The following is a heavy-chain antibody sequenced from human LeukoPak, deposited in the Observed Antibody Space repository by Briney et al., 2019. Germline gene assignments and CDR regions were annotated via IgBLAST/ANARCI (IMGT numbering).Heavy chain of an antibody. CDR2: IWYDGSNK. D-gene: IGHD2-21*02. CDR1: GFTFRSYG. V-gene: IGHV3-33*01. CDR3: AREDLANCGGDCYPYFDY. J-gene: IGHJ4*02. Sequence: PGRSLRLSCAASGFTFRSYGMHWVRQAPGKGLEWVTVIWYDGSNKYYADSVKGRFTISRDNSKNTLYLQMNSLRAEDTAVYYCAREDLANCGGDCYPYFDYWGQGTLVTVSS.